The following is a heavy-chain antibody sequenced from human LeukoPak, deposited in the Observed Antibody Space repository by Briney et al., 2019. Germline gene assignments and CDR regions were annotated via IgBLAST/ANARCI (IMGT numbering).Heavy chain of an antibody. CDR2: IIPILGIA. CDR1: GGTFSSYA. Sequence: GSSVKVSCKVSGGTFSSYAISWVRQAPGQGLEWMGRIIPILGIANYAQKFQGRVTITADKSTSTAYMELSSLRSEDTAVYYRARSSEYSSSWYNWFDPWGQGTLVTVSS. V-gene: IGHV1-69*04. D-gene: IGHD6-13*01. J-gene: IGHJ5*02. CDR3: ARSSEYSSSWYNWFDP.